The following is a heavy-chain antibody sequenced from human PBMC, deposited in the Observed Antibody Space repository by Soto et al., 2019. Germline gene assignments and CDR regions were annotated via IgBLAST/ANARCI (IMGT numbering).Heavy chain of an antibody. CDR3: ARDSPYSSSWYYYYGMDV. CDR1: GFSFSDYY. Sequence: PGGSLRLSCAASGFSFSDYYMSWVRQAPGKGLEWVSVIYSGGSTYYADSVKGRFTISRDNSKNTLYLQMNSLRAEDTAVYYCARDSPYSSSWYYYYGMDVWGQGTTVTVSS. D-gene: IGHD6-13*01. CDR2: IYSGGST. J-gene: IGHJ6*02. V-gene: IGHV3-66*01.